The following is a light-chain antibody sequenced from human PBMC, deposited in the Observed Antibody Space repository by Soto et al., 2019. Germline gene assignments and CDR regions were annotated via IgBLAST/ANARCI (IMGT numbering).Light chain of an antibody. Sequence: QSALTQPASVSGSPGQSITIACTGTSSDIGGYNFVSWYQQHPGKAPKLLIYDVGNRRSGVSNRFSGSKSGNTASLTISGLQAEDEAHYYCNSYRTVSTYVFGTGTKLTVL. CDR3: NSYRTVSTYV. J-gene: IGLJ1*01. V-gene: IGLV2-14*01. CDR2: DVG. CDR1: SSDIGGYNF.